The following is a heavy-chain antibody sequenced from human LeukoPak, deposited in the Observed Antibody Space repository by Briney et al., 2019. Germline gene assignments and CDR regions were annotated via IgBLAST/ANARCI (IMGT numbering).Heavy chain of an antibody. Sequence: PGGSLGLSCAASGFTFSSYGMHWVRQAPGKGLEWVAVISYDGSNKYYADSVKGRFTISRDNSKNTLYLQMNSLRAEDTAVYYCAKDERRYSGLRADAFGIWGQGTMVTVSS. V-gene: IGHV3-30*18. CDR3: AKDERRYSGLRADAFGI. J-gene: IGHJ3*02. CDR1: GFTFSSYG. CDR2: ISYDGSNK. D-gene: IGHD5-12*01.